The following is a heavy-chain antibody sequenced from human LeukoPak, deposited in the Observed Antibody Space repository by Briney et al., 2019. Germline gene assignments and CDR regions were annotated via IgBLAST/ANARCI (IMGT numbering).Heavy chain of an antibody. CDR2: IGAADLGT. CDR3: AKEAHRVGRPLFDF. J-gene: IGHJ4*02. Sequence: GSLRLSCAASGVIFSEYAMSWVRQTPEKGLEWVSGIGAADLGTYYADSVKGRFTISRDISKSTLYLQMNGLRVEDTAVYYCAKEAHRVGRPLFDFWGQGTLVTVSS. V-gene: IGHV3-23*01. CDR1: GVIFSEYA.